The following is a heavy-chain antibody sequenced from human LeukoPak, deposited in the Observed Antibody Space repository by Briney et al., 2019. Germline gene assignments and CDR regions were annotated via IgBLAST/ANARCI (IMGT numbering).Heavy chain of an antibody. CDR2: ISFDGYNN. J-gene: IGHJ3*02. D-gene: IGHD3-3*01. CDR3: AKTGITIFEWDAFDI. V-gene: IGHV3-30-3*02. CDR1: GFTFSSYA. Sequence: GGSLRLPCAASGFTFSSYAMHWVRQAPGKGLEWVAVISFDGYNNYYADSVKGRFTISRDNPKNTLYLQMNSLRAEDTAVYYCAKTGITIFEWDAFDIWGQGTMVTVSS.